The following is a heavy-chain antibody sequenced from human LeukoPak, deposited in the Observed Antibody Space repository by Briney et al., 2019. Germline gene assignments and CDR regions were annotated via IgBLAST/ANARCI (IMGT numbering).Heavy chain of an antibody. CDR3: ARDLVGYFDY. D-gene: IGHD2-2*01. J-gene: IGHJ4*02. CDR1: GGSISSGGYY. Sequence: SETLSLTCTVPGGSISSGGYYWSWIRQHPGKGLEWIGYIYYSGSTYYNPSLKSRVTISVDTSKNQFSLKLSSVTAADTAVYYCARDLVGYFDYWGQGALVIVSS. V-gene: IGHV4-31*03. CDR2: IYYSGST.